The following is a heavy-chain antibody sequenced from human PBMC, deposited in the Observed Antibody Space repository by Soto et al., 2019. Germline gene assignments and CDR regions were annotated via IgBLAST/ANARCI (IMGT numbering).Heavy chain of an antibody. CDR2: VRSKANNYAT. D-gene: IGHD3-16*01. V-gene: IGHV3-73*01. J-gene: IGHJ5*02. CDR1: GLTFRGSA. CDR3: TRQADYEGWFDP. Sequence: PGGSLRLSCAASGLTFRGSAVHWVRHTSGKGLEWIGRVRSKANNYATLYGESVKGRFTITRDDSENMAYLQMNSLKTEDTAVYYCTRQADYEGWFDPWGQGTQVTVSS.